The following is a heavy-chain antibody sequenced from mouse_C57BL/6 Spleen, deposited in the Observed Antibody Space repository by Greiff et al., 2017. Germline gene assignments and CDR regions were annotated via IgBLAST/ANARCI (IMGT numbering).Heavy chain of an antibody. D-gene: IGHD3-2*02. CDR1: GYTFTSYW. Sequence: VQLQQPGAELVRPGSSVKLSCKASGYTFTSYWMHWVKQRPIQGLEWIGNIDPSDSETHYNQKFKDKATVTVDKSSSTAYMQLSSLTSEDSAVYYCARGGSSGYFFSYWGQGTLVTVSA. CDR2: IDPSDSET. J-gene: IGHJ3*01. V-gene: IGHV1-52*01. CDR3: ARGGSSGYFFSY.